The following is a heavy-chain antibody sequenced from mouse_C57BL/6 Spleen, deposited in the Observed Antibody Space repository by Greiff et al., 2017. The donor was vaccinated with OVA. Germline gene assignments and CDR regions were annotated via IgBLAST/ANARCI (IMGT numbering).Heavy chain of an antibody. V-gene: IGHV3-6*01. Sequence: DVQLQESGPGLVKPSQSLSLTCSVTGYSITSGYYWNWIRQFPGNKLEWMGYISYDGSNNYNPSLKNRISITRDTSKNQFFLKLNSVTTEDTATYYCAREYYYGSSHGGFAYWGQGTLVTVSA. CDR2: ISYDGSN. D-gene: IGHD1-1*01. J-gene: IGHJ3*01. CDR1: GYSITSGYY. CDR3: AREYYYGSSHGGFAY.